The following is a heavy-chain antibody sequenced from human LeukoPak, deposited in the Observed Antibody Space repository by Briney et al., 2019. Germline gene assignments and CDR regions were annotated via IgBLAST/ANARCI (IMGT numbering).Heavy chain of an antibody. CDR1: GFTFSSYV. CDR3: ARGPGYSSGWYPR. V-gene: IGHV3-23*01. J-gene: IGHJ4*02. CDR2: ISGSGVST. Sequence: GGSLRLSCAASGFTFSSYVMSWVRQAPGKGLEWVSTISGSGVSTYYADSVKGRFTISRDNAKNSLYLQMNSLRAEDTAVYYCARGPGYSSGWYPRWGQGTLVTVSS. D-gene: IGHD6-19*01.